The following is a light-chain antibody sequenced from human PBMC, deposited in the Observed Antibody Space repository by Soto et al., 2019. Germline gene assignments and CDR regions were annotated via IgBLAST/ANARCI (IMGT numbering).Light chain of an antibody. CDR1: SSNVGNYY. V-gene: IGLV1-47*01. J-gene: IGLJ3*02. CDR3: AAWDDSLSGKV. Sequence: QSVLTQPPSASGTPGQRVTISCSGSSSNVGNYYVFWYQQLPGTAPKLLIYRNNQRPSGVPDRFSGPKSGTSASLAISGLRSEDEADYYCAAWDDSLSGKVFGGGTKLTVL. CDR2: RNN.